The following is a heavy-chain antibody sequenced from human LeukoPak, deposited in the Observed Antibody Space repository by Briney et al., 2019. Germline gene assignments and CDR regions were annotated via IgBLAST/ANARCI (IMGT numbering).Heavy chain of an antibody. J-gene: IGHJ4*02. CDR3: ARAETIQTYFDY. CDR1: GFTFSNYA. CDR2: ISSSSSYI. Sequence: GGSLRFSCAASGFTFSNYAMAWVRQAPGKGLEWVSSISSSSSYIYYADSVKGRFTISRDNAKNSLYLQMSSLRAEDTAVYYCARAETIQTYFDYWGQGTLVTVSS. V-gene: IGHV3-21*01. D-gene: IGHD1-1*01.